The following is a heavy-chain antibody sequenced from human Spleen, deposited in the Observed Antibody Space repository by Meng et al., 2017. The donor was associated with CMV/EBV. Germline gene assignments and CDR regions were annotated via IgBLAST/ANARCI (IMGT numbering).Heavy chain of an antibody. CDR2: VSAYSGDT. D-gene: IGHD4-11*01. CDR3: ARGSKPPDH. V-gene: IGHV1-18*01. J-gene: IGHJ4*02. CDR1: GYNFNSYA. Sequence: VSCKATGYNFNSYAINWVRQAPGLGLEWMGWVSAYSGDTNYAQKFQGRVTMTTDTSTSTAYMELRSLTSDDTAMYYCARGSKPPDHWGQGTLVTVSS.